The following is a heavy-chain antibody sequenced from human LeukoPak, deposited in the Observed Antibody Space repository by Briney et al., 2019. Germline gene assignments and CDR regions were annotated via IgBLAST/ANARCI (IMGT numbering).Heavy chain of an antibody. CDR2: IYYSGAT. CDR1: GGSISGYY. V-gene: IGHV4-59*08. CDR3: ARAGLPAADRQRYYMDV. D-gene: IGHD2-2*01. J-gene: IGHJ6*03. Sequence: SETLSLTCTVSGGSISGYYWSWIRQPPGKGLEWIGYIYYSGATKYSPSLTSRVTISVDPSKNQFSLKLNSVTAADTAVYYCARAGLPAADRQRYYMDVWGKGTTVTVSS.